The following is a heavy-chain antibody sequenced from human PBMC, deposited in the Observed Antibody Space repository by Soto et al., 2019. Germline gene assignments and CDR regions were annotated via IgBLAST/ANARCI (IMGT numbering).Heavy chain of an antibody. V-gene: IGHV2-5*02. J-gene: IGHJ5*02. Sequence: SGPTLVNPTQTLTLTCTFSGFSLSTSGVGVGWIRQPPGKALGWLALIYWDDDKRYSPSLKSRLTITKDTSKNQVVLTMTNMNPVDTATYYCAQEPGYNWFDPWGQGTLVTISS. D-gene: IGHD3-10*01. CDR3: AQEPGYNWFDP. CDR1: GFSLSTSGVG. CDR2: IYWDDDK.